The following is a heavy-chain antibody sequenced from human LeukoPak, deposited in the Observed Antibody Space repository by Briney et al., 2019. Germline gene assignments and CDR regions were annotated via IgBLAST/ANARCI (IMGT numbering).Heavy chain of an antibody. D-gene: IGHD3-10*01. CDR1: GRFISSCY. V-gene: IGHV4-59*07. J-gene: IGHJ4*02. CDR3: AARDYYGSGSYTY. CDR2: IYCSGST. Sequence: ADPLSLPCTLSGRFISSCYWRWIRHPPGEGLEWIVYIYCSGSTNYNPCLKSRVTISVDTSKNQFSLKLSSVTAADTAVYYCAARDYYGSGSYTYWGQGTLVTVSS.